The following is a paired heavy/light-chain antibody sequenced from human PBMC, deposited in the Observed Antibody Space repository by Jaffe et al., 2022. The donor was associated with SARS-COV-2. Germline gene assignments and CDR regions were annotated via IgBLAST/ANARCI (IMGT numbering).Light chain of an antibody. V-gene: IGKV4-1*01. Sequence: DIVMTQSPDSLAVSLGERATINCRSSQSVLSRSNNKNYLAWYQQKPGQPPKLLIYWASTRESGVPDRFSGSGSGTDFTLTITGLQAEDVAVYFCQQYDSTPYTFGQGTNLELK. CDR1: QSVLSRSNNKNY. CDR3: QQYDSTPYT. J-gene: IGKJ2*01. CDR2: WAS.
Heavy chain of an antibody. J-gene: IGHJ5*02. CDR3: ARDYDSGTYHWFDP. V-gene: IGHV3-74*01. CDR2: ISGDGSST. D-gene: IGHD3-10*01. Sequence: EVQLVESGGGLVQPGGSLRLSCAASGFTFSRYWMHWVRQDPGKGLAWVARISGDGSSTTYAGSVKGRFTISRDNAKNTLFLQMNSLTAEDTAVYYCARDYDSGTYHWFDPWGQGTLVTVSS. CDR1: GFTFSRYW.